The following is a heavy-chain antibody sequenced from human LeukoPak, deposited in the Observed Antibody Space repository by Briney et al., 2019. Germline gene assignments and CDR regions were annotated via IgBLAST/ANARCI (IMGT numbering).Heavy chain of an antibody. CDR1: SGSISSGGYS. CDR2: IYHSGST. V-gene: IGHV4-30-2*01. D-gene: IGHD3-22*01. Sequence: SETLSLTCAVSSGSISSGGYSWSWIRQPPGKGLEWIGYIYHSGSTYYNPSLKSRVTISVDRSKNQFSLKLSSVTAADTAVYYCARALSGYVGYYFDYWGQGILVTVSS. J-gene: IGHJ4*02. CDR3: ARALSGYVGYYFDY.